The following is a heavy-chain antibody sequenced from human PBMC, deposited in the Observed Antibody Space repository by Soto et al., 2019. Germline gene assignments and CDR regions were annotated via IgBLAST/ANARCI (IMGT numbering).Heavy chain of an antibody. D-gene: IGHD4-4*01. CDR1: GFIFSTYS. CDR3: AREGVHNYNEYNLDN. CDR2: ISGSLGYV. J-gene: IGHJ4*02. Sequence: AGGSLRLSCAASGFIFSTYSMHWVRQAPGKGLEWVSSISGSLGYVHYADSVKGRFTVSRDNIGISLYLQMNSLRAEDTAVYYCAREGVHNYNEYNLDNWGLGTLVTVSS. V-gene: IGHV3-21*01.